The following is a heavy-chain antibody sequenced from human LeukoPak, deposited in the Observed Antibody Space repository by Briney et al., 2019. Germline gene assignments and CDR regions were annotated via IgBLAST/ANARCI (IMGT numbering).Heavy chain of an antibody. CDR1: GGFNSSYY. V-gene: IGHV4-4*07. Sequence: SDTLSLTCTVSGGFNSSYYWSWIRQPAEKGLEWIGHIYTTGSTNYNPSLKSRVTMSVDTSKNQFSLKLTSMTAADTAVYYCARPAYGGGPDAFDIWGQGTMVTVSS. J-gene: IGHJ3*02. CDR3: ARPAYGGGPDAFDI. CDR2: IYTTGST. D-gene: IGHD4-23*01.